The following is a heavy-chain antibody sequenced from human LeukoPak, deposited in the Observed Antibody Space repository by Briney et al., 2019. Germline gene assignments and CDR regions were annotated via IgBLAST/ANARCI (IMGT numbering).Heavy chain of an antibody. CDR1: GYTFTSHY. Sequence: ASVKVSCKASGYTFTSHYMHWVRQGPGQGLEWMGIINPSGGSTSYAQKFQGRVTMTRDTSTSTAYMELSSLRSEDTAVYYCARPAYYYDSSGYYEDGRFDYWGQGTLVTVSS. J-gene: IGHJ4*02. CDR2: INPSGGST. V-gene: IGHV1-46*03. CDR3: ARPAYYYDSSGYYEDGRFDY. D-gene: IGHD3-22*01.